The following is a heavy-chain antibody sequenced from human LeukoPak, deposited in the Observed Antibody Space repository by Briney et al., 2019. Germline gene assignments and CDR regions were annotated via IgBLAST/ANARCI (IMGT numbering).Heavy chain of an antibody. CDR1: GYTFTSYG. Sequence: ASVKVSCKASGYTFTSYGISWVRQAPGQGLEWMGWISAYNGNTNYAQKLQGRVTMTTDTSTSTAYMELRSLRSDDTAVYYCAREGVAATRVYYFDYWGQGTLVTVSS. CDR3: AREGVAATRVYYFDY. CDR2: ISAYNGNT. D-gene: IGHD2-15*01. V-gene: IGHV1-18*01. J-gene: IGHJ4*02.